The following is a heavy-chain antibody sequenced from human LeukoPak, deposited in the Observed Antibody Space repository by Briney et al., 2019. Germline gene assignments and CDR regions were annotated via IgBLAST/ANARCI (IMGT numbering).Heavy chain of an antibody. V-gene: IGHV4-4*07. Sequence: PSETLSLTCTVSGGSISSYYWSWIRQPAGKGLEWIGRIYTSGSTNYNPSLKSRVTISVDTSKNQFSLKLSSVTAADTAVYYCASLITGTTSNWFDPWGQGTLVTVSS. D-gene: IGHD1-7*01. CDR2: IYTSGST. J-gene: IGHJ5*02. CDR3: ASLITGTTSNWFDP. CDR1: GGSISSYY.